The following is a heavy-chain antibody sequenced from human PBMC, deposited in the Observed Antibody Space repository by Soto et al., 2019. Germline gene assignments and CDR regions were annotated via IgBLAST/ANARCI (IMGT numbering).Heavy chain of an antibody. Sequence: PSETLSLTCTVSGGSISNYYWSWIRQPPGRGLEWIGHIFYSGSTNYNPALKSRVTISVDTSKSQFSLKLSSVTAADTAVYYCASLRGPGGFDYWGQGTLVTVSS. V-gene: IGHV4-59*01. J-gene: IGHJ4*02. CDR3: ASLRGPGGFDY. CDR1: GGSISNYY. D-gene: IGHD3-16*01. CDR2: IFYSGST.